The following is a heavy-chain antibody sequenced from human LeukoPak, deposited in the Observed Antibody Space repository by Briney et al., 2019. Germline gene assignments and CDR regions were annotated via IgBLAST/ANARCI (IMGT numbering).Heavy chain of an antibody. CDR1: GGTFSSYA. J-gene: IGHJ6*03. D-gene: IGHD2-2*01. Sequence: SVKVSCKASGGTFSSYAISWVRQAPGQGLEWMGGIIPIFGTANYAQKFQGRVTITTDESTSTAYMELSSLRSEDTAVYYCARDLSSCSSTSCRRRFYYYYMDVWGKGTTVTVSS. CDR3: ARDLSSCSSTSCRRRFYYYYMDV. CDR2: IIPIFGTA. V-gene: IGHV1-69*05.